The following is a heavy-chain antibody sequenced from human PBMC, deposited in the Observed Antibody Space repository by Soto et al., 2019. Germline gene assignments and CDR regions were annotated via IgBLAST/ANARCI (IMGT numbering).Heavy chain of an antibody. J-gene: IGHJ6*02. Sequence: QGQVLQSGAEVKKPGSAVKVSCQTSGGTFSTSAISWVRQAPGQGLEWMGGIMPIFRTADYAQRFQGRVTITADESASTASLELRSLTSEDTAIYYCARDKDRAQLGGNYYFIVDVWGQGTTVTVTS. CDR2: IMPIFRTA. V-gene: IGHV1-69*12. CDR3: ARDKDRAQLGGNYYFIVDV. CDR1: GGTFSTSA. D-gene: IGHD3-3*02.